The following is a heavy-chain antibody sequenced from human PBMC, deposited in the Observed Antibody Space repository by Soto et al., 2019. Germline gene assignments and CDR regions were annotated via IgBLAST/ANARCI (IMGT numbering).Heavy chain of an antibody. CDR1: GFTFSSYA. CDR3: AKDISSPVAAAGPNWFDP. D-gene: IGHD6-13*01. CDR2: ISGSGGST. J-gene: IGHJ5*02. Sequence: GGSLRLSCAASGFTFSSYAMSWVRQAPGKGLEWVSAISGSGGSTYYADSVKGRFTISRDNSKNTLYLQMNSLRAEDTAVYYCAKDISSPVAAAGPNWFDPWGQGTLVTVSS. V-gene: IGHV3-23*01.